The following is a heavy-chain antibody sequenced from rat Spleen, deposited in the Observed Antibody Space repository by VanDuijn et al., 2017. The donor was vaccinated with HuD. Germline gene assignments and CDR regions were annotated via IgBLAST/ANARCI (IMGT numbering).Heavy chain of an antibody. D-gene: IGHD4-4*01. CDR2: ISYDGRRT. V-gene: IGHV5-7*01. J-gene: IGHJ1*01. Sequence: EVQLVESDGGLVQSGRSLKLSCAASGFTFSDYYMAWVRQAPTKGLEWVATISYDGRRTYYRDSVKGRFTISRDNAKSTLYLQMDSLTSGDTATYFCARRGFLSDWYFDFWGPGTMVTVSS. CDR1: GFTFSDYY. CDR3: ARRGFLSDWYFDF.